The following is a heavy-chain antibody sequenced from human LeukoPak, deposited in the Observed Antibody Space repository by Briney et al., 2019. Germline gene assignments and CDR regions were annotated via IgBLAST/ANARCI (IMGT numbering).Heavy chain of an antibody. Sequence: PGGSLRLSCAASGCTFSSYAMSWVRQAPGQGLELVSAISGSGGSTYYADSVKGRFTIFRDNSTNTLYLQMNSLRAEDTAVYYCAKDYYGSGSYFPHDAFDIWGQGTMVTVSS. CDR1: GCTFSSYA. D-gene: IGHD3-10*01. V-gene: IGHV3-23*01. CDR2: ISGSGGST. J-gene: IGHJ3*02. CDR3: AKDYYGSGSYFPHDAFDI.